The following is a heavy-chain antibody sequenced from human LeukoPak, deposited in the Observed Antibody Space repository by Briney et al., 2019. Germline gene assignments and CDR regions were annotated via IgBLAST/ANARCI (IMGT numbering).Heavy chain of an antibody. CDR2: INPNSGGT. J-gene: IGHJ6*03. D-gene: IGHD2-8*01. V-gene: IGHV1-2*06. CDR3: ARDGVSVSYYYYMDV. Sequence: ASVKVSCKASGYTFTGYYMHWVRQAPGQGLEWMGRINPNSGGTNYAQKFQGRVTMTRHTSISTAYMELSRLRSDDTAVYYCARDGVSVSYYYYMDVWGKGTTVTVSS. CDR1: GYTFTGYY.